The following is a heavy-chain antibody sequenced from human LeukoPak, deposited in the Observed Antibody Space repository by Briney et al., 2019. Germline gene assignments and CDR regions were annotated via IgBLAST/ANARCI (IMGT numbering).Heavy chain of an antibody. V-gene: IGHV1-69*05. CDR1: GGTFSSYA. J-gene: IGHJ4*02. Sequence: GASVKVSCKACGGTFSSYAISWVRQAPGQGLEWMGGIIPIFGTANYAQKFQGRVTITTDESTSTAYMELSSLRSEDTAVYYCAGTYTAMVVHFDYWAREPWSPSPQ. CDR3: AGTYTAMVVHFDY. D-gene: IGHD5-18*01. CDR2: IIPIFGTA.